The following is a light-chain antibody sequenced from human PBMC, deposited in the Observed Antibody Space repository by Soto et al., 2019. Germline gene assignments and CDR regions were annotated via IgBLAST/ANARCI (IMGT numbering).Light chain of an antibody. Sequence: EFVLTQSPGTLSLSPGERAILSCRASQSVTSTYIAWYQQKPGQAPRLLIYGASSRATGIPDRFSGSGSGTTFTLTISRLEAEDLAVYYCQYYGSSPPTTFGQGPKLEIK. J-gene: IGKJ2*01. CDR3: QYYGSSPPTT. CDR1: QSVTSTY. V-gene: IGKV3-20*01. CDR2: GAS.